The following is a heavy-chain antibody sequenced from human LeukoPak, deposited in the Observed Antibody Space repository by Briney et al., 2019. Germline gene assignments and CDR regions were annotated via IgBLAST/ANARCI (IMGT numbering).Heavy chain of an antibody. Sequence: EASVKVSCKASGYTFTSYGISWVRQAPGQGLEWMGWISAYNGNTNYAQKLQGRVTMTTDTSTSTAYMELRSLRSDDTAVYYCAGPSGDSSSWYFDYWGQGTLVTVSS. V-gene: IGHV1-18*01. CDR1: GYTFTSYG. D-gene: IGHD6-13*01. CDR3: AGPSGDSSSWYFDY. J-gene: IGHJ4*02. CDR2: ISAYNGNT.